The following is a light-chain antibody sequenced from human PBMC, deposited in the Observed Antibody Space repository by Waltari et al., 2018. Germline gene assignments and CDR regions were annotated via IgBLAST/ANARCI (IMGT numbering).Light chain of an antibody. CDR3: QSYDSSLSVYVV. V-gene: IGLV1-40*01. Sequence: QSVLTQPPSVSGAPGQRVTISCTGSSSNIGAGYEVHWFQQLPGTAPKLPISGNSNRPSGVPDRFSGSKSGTSAPLAITGLQAEDEADYYCQSYDSSLSVYVVFGGGTKLTVL. J-gene: IGLJ2*01. CDR1: SSNIGAGYE. CDR2: GNS.